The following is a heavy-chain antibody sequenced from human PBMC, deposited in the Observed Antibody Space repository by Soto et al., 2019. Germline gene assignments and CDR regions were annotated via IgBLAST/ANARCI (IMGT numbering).Heavy chain of an antibody. CDR1: GGTFSSYA. V-gene: IGHV1-69*01. CDR2: IIPIFGTA. Sequence: QVQLVQSGAEVKKPGSSVKVSCKASGGTFSSYAISWVRQAPGHGLEWMGGIIPIFGTANYAQKFQGRVTITADESTSTAYMELSSLRSEDTAVYYCARDGGEADYGGNSVGFGGWFDPWGQGTLVTVSS. J-gene: IGHJ5*02. D-gene: IGHD4-17*01. CDR3: ARDGGEADYGGNSVGFGGWFDP.